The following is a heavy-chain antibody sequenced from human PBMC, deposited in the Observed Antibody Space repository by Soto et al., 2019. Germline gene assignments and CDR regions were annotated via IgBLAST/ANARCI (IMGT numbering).Heavy chain of an antibody. D-gene: IGHD2-2*01. Sequence: PSETLSLTCAVYGGSFSGDYWSWIRQPPGKGLEWIGEINLGGDTNYNPSLKSRVTILVDTSKNQLSLKLSSVTAADTAVYYCARRREVSQAAIYSYYYYYGMDVWGQGTTVTVSS. CDR2: INLGGDT. CDR3: ARRREVSQAAIYSYYYYYGMDV. V-gene: IGHV4-34*01. J-gene: IGHJ6*02. CDR1: GGSFSGDY.